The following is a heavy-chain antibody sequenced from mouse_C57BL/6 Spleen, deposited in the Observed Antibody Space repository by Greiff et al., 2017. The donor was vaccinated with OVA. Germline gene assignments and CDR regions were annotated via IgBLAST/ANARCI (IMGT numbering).Heavy chain of an antibody. CDR3: ARRSLYDGSWTFDV. J-gene: IGHJ1*03. D-gene: IGHD2-3*01. CDR2: INPNNGGT. CDR1: GYTFTDYN. V-gene: IGHV1-22*01. Sequence: EVKVVESGPELVKPGASVKMSCKASGYTFTDYNMHWVKQSHGKSLEWIGYINPNNGGTSYNQKFKGKATLTVNKSSSTAYMELRSLTSEDSAVYYCARRSLYDGSWTFDVWGTGTTVTVSS.